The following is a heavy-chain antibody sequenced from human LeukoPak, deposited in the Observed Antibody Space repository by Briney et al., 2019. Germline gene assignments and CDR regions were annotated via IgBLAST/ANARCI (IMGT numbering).Heavy chain of an antibody. V-gene: IGHV3-7*03. CDR3: ARDAYDYVWGSYRYWDY. J-gene: IGHJ4*02. CDR1: GFTFSSYW. CDR2: IKQDGSEK. D-gene: IGHD3-16*02. Sequence: GGSPRLSCAASGFTFSSYWMSWVRQAPGKGLEWVANIKQDGSEKYYVDSVKGRFTISRDNAKNSLYLQMNSLRAEDTAVYYCARDAYDYVWGSYRYWDYWGQGTLVTVSS.